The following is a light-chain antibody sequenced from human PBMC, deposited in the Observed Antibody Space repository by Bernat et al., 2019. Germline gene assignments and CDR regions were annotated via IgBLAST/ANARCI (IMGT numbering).Light chain of an antibody. Sequence: QSALTQPASVSGSPGQSITISCTGTSSDVGSYNLVSWYQQHPGKGPKVLIYEVSKRPSGFSNRFSGSKSGNTASLTLSGLQAEDEAEYYCCSYAGSRTPWVFGGGTKLTVL. CDR2: EVS. J-gene: IGLJ3*02. CDR1: SSDVGSYNL. CDR3: CSYAGSRTPWV. V-gene: IGLV2-23*02.